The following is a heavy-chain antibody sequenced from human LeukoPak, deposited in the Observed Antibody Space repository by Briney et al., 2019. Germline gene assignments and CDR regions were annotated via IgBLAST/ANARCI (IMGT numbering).Heavy chain of an antibody. V-gene: IGHV4-59*01. CDR2: IYYSGST. CDR3: ARAYGSYYYYGMDV. Sequence: RSSETLSLTCTVSGDSISSYYWSWIRQPPGKGLEWIGYIYYSGSTNYNPSLKSRVTISVDTSKNQFSLKLSSVTAADTAVYYCARAYGSYYYYGMDVWGQGTTVTVPS. J-gene: IGHJ6*02. CDR1: GDSISSYY. D-gene: IGHD2-8*01.